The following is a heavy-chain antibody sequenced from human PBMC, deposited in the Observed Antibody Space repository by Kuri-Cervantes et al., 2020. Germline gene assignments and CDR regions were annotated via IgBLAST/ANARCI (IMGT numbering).Heavy chain of an antibody. Sequence: SVKVSCKASGGTFSSYAISWVRQAPGQGLEWMGGIIPIFGTANYAQKFQGRVTITADESTSTAYMELSSLRSEDTAVYYCARAPSGEPQKVPGDYWGQGTLVTVSS. CDR2: IIPIFGTA. D-gene: IGHD2-21*01. CDR3: ARAPSGEPQKVPGDY. CDR1: GGTFSSYA. J-gene: IGHJ4*02. V-gene: IGHV1-69*13.